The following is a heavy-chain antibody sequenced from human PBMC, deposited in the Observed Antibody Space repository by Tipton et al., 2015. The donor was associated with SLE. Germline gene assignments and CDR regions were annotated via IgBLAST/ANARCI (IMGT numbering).Heavy chain of an antibody. J-gene: IGHJ5*02. CDR3: ARGKEVPVAGTWGRWFDP. CDR1: GGSLSGHY. Sequence: TLSLTCAVYGGSLSGHYWSWIRQSPGKGLECIGESNDSGKTNYNPALKSRATISVDTSRNQFSLRLTSVSAADTAVYYCARGKEVPVAGTWGRWFDPWGQGTLVTVSS. CDR2: SNDSGKT. V-gene: IGHV4-34*01. D-gene: IGHD6-19*01.